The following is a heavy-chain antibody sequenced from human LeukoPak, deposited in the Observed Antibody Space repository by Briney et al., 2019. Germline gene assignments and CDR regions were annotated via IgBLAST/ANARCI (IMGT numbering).Heavy chain of an antibody. V-gene: IGHV1-18*01. Sequence: ASVKVSCKASGYTFTSYGISWVRQAPGQGLEWMGWISAYNGNTNYAQKLQGRVTMTTDTSTSTAYMELRSLRSDDTAVYYCARELDYGDYVRWFDPWGQGTLVTVSS. CDR2: ISAYNGNT. CDR3: ARELDYGDYVRWFDP. D-gene: IGHD4-17*01. J-gene: IGHJ5*02. CDR1: GYTFTSYG.